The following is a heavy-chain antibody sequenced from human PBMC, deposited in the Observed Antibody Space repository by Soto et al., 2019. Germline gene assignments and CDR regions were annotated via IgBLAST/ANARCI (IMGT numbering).Heavy chain of an antibody. CDR2: IIPVLTVT. CDR3: ARRRYCGTDCYKNSYYGMDV. J-gene: IGHJ6*02. V-gene: IGHV1-69*02. Sequence: QVQLVQSGAEVRKPGSSVKVSCMASGSTFSSYTVNWVRQAPGKGLEWIGRIIPVLTVTDYARRFQGRVTISADRSAKTDYLELTRLTSEDTAVYYCARRRYCGTDCYKNSYYGMDVWGQGTTVTVSS. D-gene: IGHD2-21*02. CDR1: GSTFSSYT.